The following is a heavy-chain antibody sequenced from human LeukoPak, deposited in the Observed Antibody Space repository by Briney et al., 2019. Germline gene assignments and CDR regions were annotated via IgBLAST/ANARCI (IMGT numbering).Heavy chain of an antibody. CDR1: GFTFSSYS. J-gene: IGHJ4*02. CDR2: ISSSSSHI. Sequence: KPGGSLRLSCAASGFTFSSYSMNWVRQAPGKGLEWVSSISSSSSHIYYADSVKGRFTISRDNAKNSLYLQMNSLRAEDTAVYYCARDQGAARPDTFDYWGQGTLVTVSS. V-gene: IGHV3-21*01. CDR3: ARDQGAARPDTFDY. D-gene: IGHD6-6*01.